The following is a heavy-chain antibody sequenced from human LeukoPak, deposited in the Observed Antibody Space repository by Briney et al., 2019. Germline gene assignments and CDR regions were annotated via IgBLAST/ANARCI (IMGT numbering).Heavy chain of an antibody. CDR2: IYYSGST. V-gene: IGHV4-59*01. D-gene: IGHD7-27*01. Sequence: SETLSLTCTVSGGSISSYYWSWIRQPPGKGLEWIGYIYYSGSTNYNPSLKSRVTISVDTSKNQFSLKLSSVTAADTAVYYCARGKLGMEAFGIWGQGTMVTVSS. J-gene: IGHJ3*02. CDR3: ARGKLGMEAFGI. CDR1: GGSISSYY.